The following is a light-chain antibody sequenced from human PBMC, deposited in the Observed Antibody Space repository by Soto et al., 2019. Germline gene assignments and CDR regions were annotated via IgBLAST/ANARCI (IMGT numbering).Light chain of an antibody. V-gene: IGLV1-40*01. CDR3: QSFDSNLSGSF. CDR2: GNS. CDR1: SFNIGAGYD. Sequence: QSVLTQPPSVSGAPGHRVTISCTGSSFNIGAGYDVHWYQQLPGTAPKLLIYGNSNRPSGVPDRFSGSKSGTSASLAITGLQAEDEADYYCQSFDSNLSGSFFGTGTKVTV. J-gene: IGLJ1*01.